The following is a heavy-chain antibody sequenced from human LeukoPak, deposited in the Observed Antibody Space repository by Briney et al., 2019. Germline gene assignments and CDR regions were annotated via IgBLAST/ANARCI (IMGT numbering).Heavy chain of an antibody. CDR1: GFTFSTFA. V-gene: IGHV3-23*01. J-gene: IGHJ4*02. D-gene: IGHD3-16*01. CDR2: IFPSGGEI. CDR3: ARTQLWRGILDY. Sequence: GGSLRLSCAASGFTFSTFAMIWVRQPPGKGLEWVSSIFPSGGEIHYADSVRGRFTISRDNSKSTLSLQMNSLRAEDTAVYYCARTQLWRGILDYWGQGTLVTVSS.